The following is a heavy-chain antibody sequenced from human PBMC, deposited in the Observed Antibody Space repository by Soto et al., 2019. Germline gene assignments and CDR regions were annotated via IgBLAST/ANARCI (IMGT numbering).Heavy chain of an antibody. CDR2: IYYSGST. CDR1: GGSISSGGYY. CDR3: ARGGRVHLGELSPPNWFDP. Sequence: SETLSLTCTVSGGSISSGGYYWSWIRQHPGKGLEWIGYIYYSGSTYYNPSLKSRVTISVDTSKNQFSLKLSSVTAADTAVYYCARGGRVHLGELSPPNWFDPWGQGTLVTVSS. D-gene: IGHD3-16*02. J-gene: IGHJ5*02. V-gene: IGHV4-31*03.